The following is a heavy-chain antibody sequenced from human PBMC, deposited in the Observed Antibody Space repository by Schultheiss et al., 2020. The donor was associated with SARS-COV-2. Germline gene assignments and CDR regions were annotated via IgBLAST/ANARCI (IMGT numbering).Heavy chain of an antibody. CDR1: GGSFSGYY. CDR2: INHSGST. D-gene: IGHD2-2*01. CDR3: ARASDIVVVPAAIPFDY. V-gene: IGHV4-34*01. Sequence: SQTLSLTCAVYGGSFSGYYWSWIRQPPGKGLEWIGEINHSGSTNYNPSLKSRVTISVDTSKNQFSLKLSSVTAADTAVYYCARASDIVVVPAAIPFDYWGQGTLVTVSS. J-gene: IGHJ4*02.